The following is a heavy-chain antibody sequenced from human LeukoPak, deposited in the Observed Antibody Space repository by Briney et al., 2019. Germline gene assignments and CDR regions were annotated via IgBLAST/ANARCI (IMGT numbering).Heavy chain of an antibody. J-gene: IGHJ4*02. CDR3: ARGGSSGWYVEDFDY. Sequence: GGSLRLSCAASGFTFTSYSMNWVRQAPGKGPEWVSYISSSSSTIYFADSEKGRFTISRDNAKNSLYLQMNSLRAEDTAVYYCARGGSSGWYVEDFDYWGQGTLVTVSS. CDR2: ISSSSSTI. D-gene: IGHD6-19*01. V-gene: IGHV3-48*01. CDR1: GFTFTSYS.